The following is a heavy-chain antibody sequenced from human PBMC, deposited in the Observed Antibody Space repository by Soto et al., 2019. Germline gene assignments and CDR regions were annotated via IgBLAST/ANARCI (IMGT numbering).Heavy chain of an antibody. CDR3: ARDSVLLWFGDRSAPGFFNWFDP. D-gene: IGHD3-10*01. CDR2: ISSSGSTI. J-gene: IGHJ5*02. CDR1: GFTFSDYY. V-gene: IGHV3-11*04. Sequence: GGSLRLSCAASGFTFSDYYMSWIRPAPGKGLEWVSYISSSGSTIYYADSVKGRFTISRDNAKNSLYLQMNSLRSEDTAVYYCARDSVLLWFGDRSAPGFFNWFDPWGQGTLVTVSS.